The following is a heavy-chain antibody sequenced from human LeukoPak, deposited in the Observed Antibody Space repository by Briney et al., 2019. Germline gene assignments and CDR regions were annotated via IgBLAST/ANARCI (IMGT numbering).Heavy chain of an antibody. CDR1: GFTFSSYA. V-gene: IGHV3-23*01. Sequence: GGSLRLSCAASGFTFSSYAMSWVRQAPGKGLEWVSAISGSGGSTYYADSVKGRFTISRDNSKNTLYLQMNSLRAEDTAVYYCARAVAWYYYGMDVWGQGTTVTVSS. J-gene: IGHJ6*02. CDR3: ARAVAWYYYGMDV. CDR2: ISGSGGST.